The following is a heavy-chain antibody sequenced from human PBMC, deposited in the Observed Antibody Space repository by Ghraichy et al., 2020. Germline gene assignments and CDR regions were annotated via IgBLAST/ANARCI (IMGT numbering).Heavy chain of an antibody. J-gene: IGHJ6*03. CDR3: AGEGWNYPTGYYYMDV. V-gene: IGHV1-69*13. D-gene: IGHD1-7*01. CDR2: IIPIFGTA. Sequence: SVKVSCKASGGTFSSYAISWVRQAPGQGLEWMGGIIPIFGTANYAQKFQGRVTITADESTSTAYMELSSLRSEDTAVYYCAGEGWNYPTGYYYMDVWGKGTTVTVSS. CDR1: GGTFSSYA.